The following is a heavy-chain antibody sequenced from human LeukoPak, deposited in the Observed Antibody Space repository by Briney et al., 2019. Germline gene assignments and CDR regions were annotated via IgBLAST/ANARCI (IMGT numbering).Heavy chain of an antibody. J-gene: IGHJ5*02. V-gene: IGHV5-51*01. CDR2: IYPGDSDT. CDR3: ARSSGYCSGGSCYPLNWFDP. CDR1: GYIITSYW. D-gene: IGHD2-15*01. Sequence: GESLKISCKGSGYIITSYWIGWVRQLPGKGLEWMGIIYPGDSDTRYSPSFQGQVTISADKSISTAYLQWSSLKASDTTMYYCARSSGYCSGGSCYPLNWFDPWGQGTLVTVSS.